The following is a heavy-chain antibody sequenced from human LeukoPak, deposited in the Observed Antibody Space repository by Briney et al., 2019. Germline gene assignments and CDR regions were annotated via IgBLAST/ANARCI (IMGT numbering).Heavy chain of an antibody. Sequence: ASVKVSCKASGYSFIKYDMNWVRQAPGQGLEWMGGIIPIFGTANYAQKFQGRVTITADESTSTAYMELSSLRSEDTAVYYCARDTLSDFWSEGDAFDIWGQGTMVTVSS. CDR2: IIPIFGTA. CDR1: GYSFIKYD. CDR3: ARDTLSDFWSEGDAFDI. V-gene: IGHV1-69*13. J-gene: IGHJ3*02. D-gene: IGHD3-3*01.